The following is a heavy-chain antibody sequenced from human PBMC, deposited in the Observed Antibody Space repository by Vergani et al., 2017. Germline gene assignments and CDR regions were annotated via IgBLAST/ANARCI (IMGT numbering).Heavy chain of an antibody. CDR3: ARHWDEDGDSLDY. D-gene: IGHD4-17*01. J-gene: IGHJ4*02. CDR2: IYNSGNG. V-gene: IGHV4-39*01. Sequence: QMQLQESGPGLVKASETLSLTCTVSGDSIISRSYYWGWIRQPPGKGLEWIGSIYNSGNGDSSSSLKSRVTISADTSKNQFSLKLSSVTAADTAVYYCARHWDEDGDSLDYWGQGTLVTVSS. CDR1: GDSIISRSYY.